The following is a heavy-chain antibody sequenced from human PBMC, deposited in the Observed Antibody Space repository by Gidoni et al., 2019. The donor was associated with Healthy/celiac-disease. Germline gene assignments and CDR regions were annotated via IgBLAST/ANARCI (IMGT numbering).Heavy chain of an antibody. J-gene: IGHJ3*02. CDR3: ARDLGIAAAGDAFDI. CDR1: GGSISSGSYY. CDR2: IYTSGST. Sequence: QVQLHESGPGLVKPSQTLSLTCTVSGGSISSGSYYWSWIRQPAGKGLEWIGRIYTSGSTNYNPSLKSRVTISVDTSKNQFSLKLSSVTAADTAVYYCARDLGIAAAGDAFDIWGQGTMVTVSS. V-gene: IGHV4-61*02. D-gene: IGHD6-13*01.